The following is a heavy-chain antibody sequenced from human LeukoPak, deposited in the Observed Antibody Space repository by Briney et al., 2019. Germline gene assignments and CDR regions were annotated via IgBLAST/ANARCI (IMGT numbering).Heavy chain of an antibody. CDR2: IYYSGST. D-gene: IGHD3-3*01. CDR1: GGSISSYY. Sequence: SETLSLTCTVSGGSISSYYWSWIRQPPGKGLEWIGYIYYSGSTNYNPSLKSRVTISVDTSKNQFSLKLSSVTAADTAVYYCARELRGAFGGATYYGMDVWGQGTTVTVSS. J-gene: IGHJ6*02. CDR3: ARELRGAFGGATYYGMDV. V-gene: IGHV4-59*01.